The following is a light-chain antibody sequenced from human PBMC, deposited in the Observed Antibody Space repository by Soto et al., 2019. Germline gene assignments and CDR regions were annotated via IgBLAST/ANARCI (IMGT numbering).Light chain of an antibody. Sequence: DIVMTQSPDSLAVSLGKRATINCKSSQSVLYSSNNKNYLAWYQQKPGQPPKLLIYWASTRESGVPDRFSGSGSGTDFTLTITGLQAEDVAVYYCQQYVRTPLTFGGGTKVEIK. V-gene: IGKV4-1*01. J-gene: IGKJ4*01. CDR2: WAS. CDR3: QQYVRTPLT. CDR1: QSVLYSSNNKNY.